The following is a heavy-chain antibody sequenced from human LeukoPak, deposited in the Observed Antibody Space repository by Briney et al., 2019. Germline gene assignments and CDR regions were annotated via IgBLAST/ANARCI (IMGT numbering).Heavy chain of an antibody. CDR1: GYTFTSFW. J-gene: IGHJ4*02. V-gene: IGHV5-51*01. D-gene: IGHD5-24*01. CDR3: ARRSRDGYNPFDY. Sequence: GESLKISCKGSGYTFTSFWIGWVRQMPGKGLEWMGIIYPGDSDTRYSPSFQGQVTISADKSISTAYLQWSSLKASDTAMYYCARRSRDGYNPFDYWGQGTLVTVSS. CDR2: IYPGDSDT.